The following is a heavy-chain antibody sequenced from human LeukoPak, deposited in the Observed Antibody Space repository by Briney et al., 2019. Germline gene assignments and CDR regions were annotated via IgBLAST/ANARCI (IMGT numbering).Heavy chain of an antibody. Sequence: SETLSLTCSVSGGSVSSGISYWSWIRQPPGEGVEWIAYISDSGGSDYNPSLQSRVTMSVDTSKNQFSLNLSSVTAADTAVYYCARGRSGGWYSFDYWGQGTLVTVSS. CDR1: GGSVSSGISY. CDR2: ISDSGGS. D-gene: IGHD6-19*01. J-gene: IGHJ4*02. V-gene: IGHV4-61*01. CDR3: ARGRSGGWYSFDY.